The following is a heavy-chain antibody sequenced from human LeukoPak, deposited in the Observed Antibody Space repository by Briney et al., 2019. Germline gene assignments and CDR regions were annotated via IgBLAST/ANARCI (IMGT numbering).Heavy chain of an antibody. D-gene: IGHD4-23*01. Sequence: GASVKVSCKASGYTFTGYYMHWVRQAPGQGLEWMGIINPSGGSTSYAQKFQGRVTMTRDMSTSTVYMELSSLRSEDTAVYYCARDPGGKIDYWGQGTLVTVSS. CDR3: ARDPGGKIDY. V-gene: IGHV1-46*01. CDR1: GYTFTGYY. J-gene: IGHJ4*02. CDR2: INPSGGST.